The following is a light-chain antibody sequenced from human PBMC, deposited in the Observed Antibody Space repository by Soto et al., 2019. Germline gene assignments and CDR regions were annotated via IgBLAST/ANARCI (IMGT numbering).Light chain of an antibody. J-gene: IGKJ4*01. V-gene: IGKV3-20*01. CDR1: QSVSSNY. CDR3: QQYGRSPLT. Sequence: ENVLTQSPGTLSLSPGERGTLSCRASQSVSSNYLAWYQQKPGQAPRLLIFAASSRATGIPDRFSGSGSGTDFTLTISRLEPEDFAVYYCQQYGRSPLTFGGGTKVEIK. CDR2: AAS.